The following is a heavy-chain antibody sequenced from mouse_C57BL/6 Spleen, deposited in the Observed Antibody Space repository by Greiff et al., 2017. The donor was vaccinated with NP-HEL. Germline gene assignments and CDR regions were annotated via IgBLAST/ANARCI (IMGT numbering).Heavy chain of an antibody. CDR1: GYTFTDYY. D-gene: IGHD2-5*01. J-gene: IGHJ2*01. CDR2: IYPGSGNT. CDR3: ARYSNYSYYFDY. Sequence: VQLQQSGAELVRPGASVKLSCKASGYTFTDYYINWVKQRPGQGLEWIARIYPGSGNTYYNEKFKGKATLTAEKSSSTAYMQLSSLTSEDSAVYFCARYSNYSYYFDYWGQGTTLTVSS. V-gene: IGHV1-76*01.